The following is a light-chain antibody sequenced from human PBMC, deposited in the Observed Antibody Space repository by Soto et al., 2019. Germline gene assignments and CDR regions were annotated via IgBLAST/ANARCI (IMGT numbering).Light chain of an antibody. CDR1: RDISNS. Sequence: DIQMTQSPSSVSASVGDRLTITCRASRDISNSLAWYQQTPGKAPKLLLRGASSLHRGVPSRFSGGGAGTEFTLTISSLQPEDFAVYYCQQYGDSPLFGPGTKVDI. CDR3: QQYGDSPL. J-gene: IGKJ3*01. CDR2: GAS. V-gene: IGKV1-12*01.